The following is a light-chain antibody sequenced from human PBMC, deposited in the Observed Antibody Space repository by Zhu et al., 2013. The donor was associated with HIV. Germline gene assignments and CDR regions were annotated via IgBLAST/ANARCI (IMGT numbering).Light chain of an antibody. J-gene: IGLJ2*01. CDR3: SSYTGSNSIV. V-gene: IGLV2-14*03. CDR2: ELT. CDR1: SSEPGDYNY. Sequence: QSALTQPASVSGSPGQSITISCTGTSSEPGDYNYVSWYQQYPGKAPKLMIYELTNRPSGVSNRFSGSKSGNAASLTISGLQAEDEADYFCSSYTGSNSIVFGGGTKLTVL.